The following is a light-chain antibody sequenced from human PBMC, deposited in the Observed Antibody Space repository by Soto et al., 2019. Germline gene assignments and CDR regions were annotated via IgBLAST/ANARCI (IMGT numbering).Light chain of an antibody. Sequence: IQLTHSPSSLSASLVYRVTFSCRSSQNIDNYLNWYVQRPGKAPELLIYSTSNLKSGVPSRFRGSGSGTDFSLTINSLQSEDFATYYCQQSSNIPWTFGQGTKVDIK. CDR2: STS. J-gene: IGKJ1*01. CDR1: QNIDNY. V-gene: IGKV1-39*01. CDR3: QQSSNIPWT.